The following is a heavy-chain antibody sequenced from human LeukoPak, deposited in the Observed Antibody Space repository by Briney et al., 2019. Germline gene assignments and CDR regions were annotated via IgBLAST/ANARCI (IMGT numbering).Heavy chain of an antibody. CDR2: INPNSGGT. D-gene: IGHD4-17*01. CDR1: GYTFTGYY. CDR3: ARARPTYGDYAYGY. J-gene: IGHJ4*02. Sequence: ASVKVSCKASGYTFTGYYMHWVRQAPGQGLEWMGWINPNSGGTNYAQKFQGRVTMTRDTSTSTVYMELSSLRSEDTAVYYCARARPTYGDYAYGYWGQGTLVTVSS. V-gene: IGHV1-2*02.